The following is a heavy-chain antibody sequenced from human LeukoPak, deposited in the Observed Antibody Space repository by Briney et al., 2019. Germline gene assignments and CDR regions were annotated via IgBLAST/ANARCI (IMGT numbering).Heavy chain of an antibody. CDR1: GFTFGDYA. D-gene: IGHD3-22*01. CDR2: INSDGSST. V-gene: IGHV3-74*01. J-gene: IGHJ4*02. Sequence: GGSLRLSCTASGFTFGDYAMSWFRQAPGKGLVWVSRINSDGSSTSYADSVKGRFTISRDNAKNTLYLQMNSLRAEDTAVYYCARAMIVVSNQFDYWGQGTLVTVSS. CDR3: ARAMIVVSNQFDY.